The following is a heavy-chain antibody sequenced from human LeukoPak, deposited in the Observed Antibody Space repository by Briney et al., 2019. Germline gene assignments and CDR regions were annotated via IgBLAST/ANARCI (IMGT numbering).Heavy chain of an antibody. Sequence: SETLSLTCTVSGGSISSYYWSWIRQPAGKGLEWIGRMYSSGSTNYNPSLKSRVTISVDTSKNQFSLKLSSVTAADTAVYYCARGLSIAAAGTYYFDYWGQGTLVTVSS. J-gene: IGHJ4*02. D-gene: IGHD6-13*01. V-gene: IGHV4-4*07. CDR1: GGSISSYY. CDR3: ARGLSIAAAGTYYFDY. CDR2: MYSSGST.